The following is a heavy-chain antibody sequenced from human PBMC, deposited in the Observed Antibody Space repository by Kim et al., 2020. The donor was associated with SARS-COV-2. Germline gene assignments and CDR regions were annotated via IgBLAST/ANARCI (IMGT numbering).Heavy chain of an antibody. CDR2: IKQDGSEK. CDR3: ARGVYGGYNWNAYYYYGMDV. Sequence: GGSLRLSCAASGFTFSSYWMSWVRQAPGKGLEWVANIKQDGSEKYYVDSVKGRFTISRDNAKNSLYLQMNSLRAEDTAVYYCARGVYGGYNWNAYYYYGMDVWDQGTRVTVSS. CDR1: GFTFSSYW. V-gene: IGHV3-7*01. J-gene: IGHJ6*02. D-gene: IGHD1-20*01.